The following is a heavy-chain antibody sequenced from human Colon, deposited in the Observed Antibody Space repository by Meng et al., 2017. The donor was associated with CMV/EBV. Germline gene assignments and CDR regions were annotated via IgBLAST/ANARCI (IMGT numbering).Heavy chain of an antibody. D-gene: IGHD3-22*01. V-gene: IGHV6-1*01. CDR1: GDSVSSYAAA. CDR3: ARAYDSGYYDH. Sequence: QTRSLTRDISGDSVSSYAAAWHWIRQSPSRGLEWLGRAYYRSDWYLDYAVSVKSRIIISPDTSKNQVSLQLSSVTPEDTTIYYCARAYDSGYYDHWGQGTLVTVSS. CDR2: AYYRSDWYL. J-gene: IGHJ4*02.